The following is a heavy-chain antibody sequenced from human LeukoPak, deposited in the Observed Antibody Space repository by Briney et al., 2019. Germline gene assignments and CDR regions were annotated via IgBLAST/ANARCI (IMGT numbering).Heavy chain of an antibody. CDR2: IRYDGSNK. J-gene: IGHJ4*02. Sequence: GGSLRLSCAASGFTFSSYGMHWVRQAPGKGLEWVAFIRYDGSNKYYADSVKGRFTISRDNSKNTLYLQMNSLRAEDTAVYYCAKDQSPYRLALYYFDYWDQGTLVTVSS. V-gene: IGHV3-30*02. D-gene: IGHD3-16*02. CDR3: AKDQSPYRLALYYFDY. CDR1: GFTFSSYG.